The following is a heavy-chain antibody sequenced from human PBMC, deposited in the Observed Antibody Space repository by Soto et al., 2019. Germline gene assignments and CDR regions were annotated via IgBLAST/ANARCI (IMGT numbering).Heavy chain of an antibody. CDR3: ARSGRYYDSSGYGY. J-gene: IGHJ4*02. V-gene: IGHV3-48*03. Sequence: VGSLRLSCAASGFTFSSYEMNWVRQAPGKGLEWVSYISSSGSTIYYADSVKGRFTISRDNAKNSLYLQMNSLRAEDTAVYYCARSGRYYDSSGYGYWGQGTLVTVSS. CDR2: ISSSGSTI. D-gene: IGHD3-22*01. CDR1: GFTFSSYE.